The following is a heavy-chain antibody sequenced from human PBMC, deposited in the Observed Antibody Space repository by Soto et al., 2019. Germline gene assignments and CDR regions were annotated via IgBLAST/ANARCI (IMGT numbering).Heavy chain of an antibody. CDR1: GGSISSGGYY. CDR3: VRHNSAISISDH. CDR2: IYYSGST. J-gene: IGHJ4*02. Sequence: PSETLSLTCTVSGGSISSGGYYWSWIRQHPGKGLECIGYIYYSGSTYYNPSLRSRVTISVDTSKNQFSLKLSSVTAADTAVYYCVRHNSAISISDHWGQGTLVTVSS. D-gene: IGHD3-3*01. V-gene: IGHV4-31*03.